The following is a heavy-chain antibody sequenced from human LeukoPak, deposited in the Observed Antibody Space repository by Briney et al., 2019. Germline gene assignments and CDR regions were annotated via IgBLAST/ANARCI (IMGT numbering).Heavy chain of an antibody. CDR1: GFTFDDYA. J-gene: IGHJ5*02. Sequence: GGSLRLSCAASGFTFDDYAMHWVRQAPGKGLEWVSGISWNSGSIGYADSVKGRFTISRDNSKNTLNLQMDSLRADDTAVYYCGKGPGYSVYDNLPHHWGQGTLVTVSS. D-gene: IGHD5/OR15-5a*01. CDR3: GKGPGYSVYDNLPHH. V-gene: IGHV3-9*01. CDR2: ISWNSGSI.